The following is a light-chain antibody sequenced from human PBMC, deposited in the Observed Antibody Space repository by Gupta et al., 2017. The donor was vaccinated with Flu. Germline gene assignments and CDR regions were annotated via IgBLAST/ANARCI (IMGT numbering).Light chain of an antibody. CDR1: QGISSW. V-gene: IGKV1-5*03. J-gene: IGKJ1*01. Sequence: DIQMTQSPATLSAAVGDRVTITCRASQGISSWLDWYQQKPGKAPKLLIYKASSLESGVPSRFSGSGSGTEFTLNISSLQPDDFATYYCQQYNSYSRTFGQGTKVEIK. CDR3: QQYNSYSRT. CDR2: KAS.